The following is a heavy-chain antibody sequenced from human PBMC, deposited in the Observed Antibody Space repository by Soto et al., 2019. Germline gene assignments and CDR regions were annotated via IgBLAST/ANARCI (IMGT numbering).Heavy chain of an antibody. CDR3: ARVPPYYYGSGRPAAYGMDV. J-gene: IGHJ6*02. D-gene: IGHD3-10*01. V-gene: IGHV3-33*01. Sequence: PGGSLRLSCAASGFTFSSYGMHWVRQAPGKGLEWVAVIWYDGSNKYYADSVKGRFTISRDNSKNTLYLQMNSLRAEDTAVYYCARVPPYYYGSGRPAAYGMDVWGQGTTVTVSS. CDR1: GFTFSSYG. CDR2: IWYDGSNK.